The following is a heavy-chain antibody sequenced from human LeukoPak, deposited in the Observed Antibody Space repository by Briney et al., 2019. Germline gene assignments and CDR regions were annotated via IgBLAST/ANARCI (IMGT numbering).Heavy chain of an antibody. J-gene: IGHJ4*02. CDR1: GGTFSSYA. V-gene: IGHV1-69*05. D-gene: IGHD2-15*01. Sequence: ASVKVSCKASGGTFSSYAISWVRQAPGQGLEWIGRIIPIFGTANYAQKFQGRVTITTDESTSTAYMELSSLRSEDTAVYYCASVRGGSKNPVMGLDYWGQGTLVTVSS. CDR2: IIPIFGTA. CDR3: ASVRGGSKNPVMGLDY.